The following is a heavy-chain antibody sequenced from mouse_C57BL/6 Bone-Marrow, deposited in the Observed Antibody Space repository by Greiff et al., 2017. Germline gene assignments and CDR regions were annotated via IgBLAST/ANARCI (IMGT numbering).Heavy chain of an antibody. CDR1: GFTFSSYA. Sequence: EVMLVESGEGLVKPGGSLKLSCAASGFTFSSYAMSWVRQTPEKRLEWVAYISSSGDYIYYADTVKGRFTISRENARNTLYLQMSSLQYEDTAMYYSVTTVVDYAMDYWGQGTSVTVSS. D-gene: IGHD1-1*01. CDR2: ISSSGDYI. J-gene: IGHJ4*01. CDR3: VTTVVDYAMDY. V-gene: IGHV5-9-1*02.